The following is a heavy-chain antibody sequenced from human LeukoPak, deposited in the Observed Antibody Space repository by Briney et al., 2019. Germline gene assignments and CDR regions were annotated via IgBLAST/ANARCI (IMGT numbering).Heavy chain of an antibody. Sequence: TGGSLRLSCAVSGFAFGSEAMSWVRQAPGKGLEWVSGINWNGGRTFYADSVKGRSTISRDNAKNALYLQVNSLTAEDTALYYCARDRSYGSFDYWGQGTLVTVSS. CDR1: GFAFGSEA. V-gene: IGHV3-20*04. J-gene: IGHJ4*02. CDR3: ARDRSYGSFDY. CDR2: INWNGGRT. D-gene: IGHD5-18*01.